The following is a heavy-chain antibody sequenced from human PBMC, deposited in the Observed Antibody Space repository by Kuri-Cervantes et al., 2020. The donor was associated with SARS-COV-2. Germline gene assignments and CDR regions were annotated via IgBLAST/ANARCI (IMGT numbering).Heavy chain of an antibody. J-gene: IGHJ3*02. CDR1: GDSFDYRF. CDR3: ARSGPGAISREDGALDT. Sequence: SVKVSCKASGDSFDYRFLHWVRQAPGQAPEWMGWITPFNGSTKYAQKFQDRVTITRDRSMNTAYMELSSLRSEDTAMYYCARSGPGAISREDGALDTWGQGTMVTVSS. CDR2: ITPFNGST. D-gene: IGHD4/OR15-4a*01. V-gene: IGHV1-45*02.